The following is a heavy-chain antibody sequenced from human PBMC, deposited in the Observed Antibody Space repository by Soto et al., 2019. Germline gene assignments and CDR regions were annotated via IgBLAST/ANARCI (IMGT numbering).Heavy chain of an antibody. CDR2: ISGSGGST. J-gene: IGHJ4*02. D-gene: IGHD3-3*01. Sequence: PGGSLRLSCAASGFTFSNYAMSWVRQAPGKGLEWVSAISGSGGSTYYADSVKGRFTISRDNSKKTLHLQMSSPRAEDTAVYYCAKQNDFWSGKDPSGTDYWGQGTLVTVSS. V-gene: IGHV3-23*01. CDR1: GFTFSNYA. CDR3: AKQNDFWSGKDPSGTDY.